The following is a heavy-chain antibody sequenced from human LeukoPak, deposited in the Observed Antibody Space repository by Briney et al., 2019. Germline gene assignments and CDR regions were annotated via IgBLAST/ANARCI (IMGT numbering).Heavy chain of an antibody. CDR3: AKVPRGVATYFDY. Sequence: PGGSLRLSCAASGFTFSSYSMNWVRQAPGKGLEWVSYISSSSSTIYYADSVKGRFTISRDNAKNSLYLQMNSLRAEDTAVYYCAKVPRGVATYFDYWGQGTLVTVSS. CDR1: GFTFSSYS. V-gene: IGHV3-48*01. CDR2: ISSSSSTI. D-gene: IGHD5-12*01. J-gene: IGHJ4*02.